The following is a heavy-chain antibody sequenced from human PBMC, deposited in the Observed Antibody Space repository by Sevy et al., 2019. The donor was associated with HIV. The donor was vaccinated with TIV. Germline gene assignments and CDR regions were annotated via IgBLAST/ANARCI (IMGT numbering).Heavy chain of an antibody. J-gene: IGHJ4*02. D-gene: IGHD3-10*01. V-gene: IGHV4-30-4*01. Sequence: SETLSLTCTVSGGSISSGDYYWSWIRQPPGKGLEWIGYIYYSGSTYYNPSPKSRVTISVDTSKNQFSLKLSSVTAADTAVYYCARGPEQLSMVRGGFAYFDYWGQGTLVTVSS. CDR3: ARGPEQLSMVRGGFAYFDY. CDR1: GGSISSGDYY. CDR2: IYYSGST.